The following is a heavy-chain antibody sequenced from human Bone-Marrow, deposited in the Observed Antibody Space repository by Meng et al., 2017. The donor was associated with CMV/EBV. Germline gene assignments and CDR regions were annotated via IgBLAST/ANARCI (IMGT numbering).Heavy chain of an antibody. D-gene: IGHD3-10*01. J-gene: IGHJ4*02. CDR2: ISSSGSTI. Sequence: GESLKISCAASGFTVSSNYMNWVRQAPGKGLEWVSYISSSGSTIYYADSVKGRFTISRDNAKNSLYLQMSSLRAEDTAVYYCARVPRGQTGAFDYWGQGTLVTVSP. CDR3: ARVPRGQTGAFDY. CDR1: GFTVSSNY. V-gene: IGHV3-11*04.